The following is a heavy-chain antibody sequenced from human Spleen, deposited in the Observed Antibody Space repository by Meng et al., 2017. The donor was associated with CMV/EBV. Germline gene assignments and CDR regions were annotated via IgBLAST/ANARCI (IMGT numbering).Heavy chain of an antibody. CDR2: INPDGGTT. Sequence: ASVKVSCKASGYSFITYYIHWVRQAPGQGLEWMGRINPDGGTTTYAQRFQGGLTLTSDTSTSTVYMELGRLTSEDAAVYYCARVNYHYYSGMDVWGQGTTVTVSS. J-gene: IGHJ6*02. CDR1: GYSFITYY. D-gene: IGHD3-10*01. CDR3: ARVNYHYYSGMDV. V-gene: IGHV1-46*01.